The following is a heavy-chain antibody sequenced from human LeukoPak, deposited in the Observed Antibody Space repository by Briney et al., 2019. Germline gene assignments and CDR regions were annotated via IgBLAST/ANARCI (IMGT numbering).Heavy chain of an antibody. J-gene: IGHJ4*02. CDR3: AKFVSGYPPLDY. V-gene: IGHV3-30*02. CDR1: GFTFSSYA. Sequence: PGGPLRLSCAASGFTFSSYAMSWVRQAPGKGLEWVGFIRYDGSNKYYADSVKGRFTISRDNSKNTLYLQMNSLRAEDTAIYYCAKFVSGYPPLDYWGQGTLVTVSS. D-gene: IGHD3-22*01. CDR2: IRYDGSNK.